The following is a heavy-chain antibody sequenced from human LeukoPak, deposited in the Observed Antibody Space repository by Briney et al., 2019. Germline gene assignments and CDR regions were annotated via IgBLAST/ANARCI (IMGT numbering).Heavy chain of an antibody. D-gene: IGHD3-3*01. V-gene: IGHV4-39*07. Sequence: SETLSLTCTVSGGSISSSSYYWGWIRQPPGKGLEWIGSIYYSGTTSYNPSLKSRATISVDPSKNQFSLKLSSVTAAGPAVYCRARFCITIFGYYFDYWGQGTLVTVSS. CDR1: GGSISSSSYY. CDR3: ARFCITIFGYYFDY. J-gene: IGHJ4*02. CDR2: IYYSGTT.